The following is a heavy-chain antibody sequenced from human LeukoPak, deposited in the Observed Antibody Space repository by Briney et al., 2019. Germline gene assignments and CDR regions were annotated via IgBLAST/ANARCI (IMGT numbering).Heavy chain of an antibody. CDR2: INHSGST. D-gene: IGHD3-3*01. CDR3: ARGFITGDSGTIFGVVYGMDV. J-gene: IGHJ6*02. Sequence: SETLSLTCTVYGGSFSGYYWSWIRQPPGKGLEWIGEINHSGSTNYNPSLKSRVTISVDTSKNQFSLKLSSVTAADTAVYYCARGFITGDSGTIFGVVYGMDVWGQGTTVTVSS. CDR1: GGSFSGYY. V-gene: IGHV4-34*01.